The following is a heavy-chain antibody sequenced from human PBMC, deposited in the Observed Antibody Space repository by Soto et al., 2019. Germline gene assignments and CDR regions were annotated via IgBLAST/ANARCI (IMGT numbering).Heavy chain of an antibody. CDR3: ARTYGSGSYYYFDY. V-gene: IGHV3-30-3*01. CDR2: ISYDGSNK. J-gene: IGHJ4*02. D-gene: IGHD3-10*01. CDR1: GFTFSSYA. Sequence: GGSLRLSCAASGFTFSSYAMHWVRQAPGKGLEWVAVISYDGSNKYYADSVKGRFTISRDNSKNTLYLQMNSLRAEDTAVYYCARTYGSGSYYYFDYWGQGTLVTVSS.